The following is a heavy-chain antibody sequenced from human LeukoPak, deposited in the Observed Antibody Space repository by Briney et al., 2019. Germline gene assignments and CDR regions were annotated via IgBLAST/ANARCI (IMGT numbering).Heavy chain of an antibody. CDR1: GFTFSSSA. J-gene: IGHJ4*02. Sequence: GGSLRLSCAASGFTFSSSAMHWVRQAPGKGLEWGAVISYDGSNQYYADSVKGRFTISRDNSKSTLYLQMNSLRAEDTAVYYCARDPNPLSTSWAWGYYFDWCGQGTLVTVSA. D-gene: IGHD6-6*01. V-gene: IGHV3-30*04. CDR3: ARDPNPLSTSWAWGYYFDW. CDR2: ISYDGSNQ.